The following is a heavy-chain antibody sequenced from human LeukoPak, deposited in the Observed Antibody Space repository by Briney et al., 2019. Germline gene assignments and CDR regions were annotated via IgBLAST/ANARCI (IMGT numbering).Heavy chain of an antibody. CDR1: GITFSTYT. Sequence: GGSLRLSCAASGITFSTYTMNWVRQAPGQGLEWVSSISSSSRYIYYADSVKGRFTISRDNVYNSLYLQMNSLRADDTAVYYCARDLGAEGTGGFDYWGQGTLVTVSS. V-gene: IGHV3-21*01. CDR2: ISSSSRYI. J-gene: IGHJ4*02. D-gene: IGHD2-15*01. CDR3: ARDLGAEGTGGFDY.